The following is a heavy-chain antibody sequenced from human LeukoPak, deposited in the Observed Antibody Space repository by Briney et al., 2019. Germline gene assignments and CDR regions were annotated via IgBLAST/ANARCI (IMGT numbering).Heavy chain of an antibody. J-gene: IGHJ4*02. CDR3: ARGTMTTVTYYFDY. D-gene: IGHD4-17*01. Sequence: SETLSHTCAVYGGSFSGYYWSWIRQPPGKGLEWIGEINHSGSTNYNPSLKSRVTISVDTSKNQFSLKLSSVTAADTAVYYCARGTMTTVTYYFDYWGQGTLVTVSS. CDR2: INHSGST. V-gene: IGHV4-34*01. CDR1: GGSFSGYY.